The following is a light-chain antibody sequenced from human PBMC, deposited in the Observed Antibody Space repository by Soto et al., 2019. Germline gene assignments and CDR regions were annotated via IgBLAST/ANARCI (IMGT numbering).Light chain of an antibody. CDR3: QSYDSSLSGFYV. Sequence: QSVLTQPPSVSGAPGQRVTISCTGSSSNIGAGYDVHWYQQLPGTAPKLLIYDNINRPSGVPDRFSGSKSGTSASLAITGLQAEDDADYYCQSYDSSLSGFYVFGSGTKLTVL. CDR2: DNI. J-gene: IGLJ1*01. CDR1: SSNIGAGYD. V-gene: IGLV1-40*01.